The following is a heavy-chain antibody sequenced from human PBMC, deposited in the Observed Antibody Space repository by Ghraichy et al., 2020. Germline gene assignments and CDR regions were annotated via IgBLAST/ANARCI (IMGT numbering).Heavy chain of an antibody. CDR3: ATSKLGMSVFDI. CDR1: GFTLSSNW. D-gene: IGHD7-27*01. V-gene: IGHV3-7*03. CDR2: IKQDGSET. Sequence: GGSLRLSCAASGFTLSSNWMSWVRQAPGKGLEWVANIKQDGSETFYVDSVKGRFTISRDNAKNSLYLQMNSLRAEDTAVYYCATSKLGMSVFDIWGQGTMVTVSS. J-gene: IGHJ3*02.